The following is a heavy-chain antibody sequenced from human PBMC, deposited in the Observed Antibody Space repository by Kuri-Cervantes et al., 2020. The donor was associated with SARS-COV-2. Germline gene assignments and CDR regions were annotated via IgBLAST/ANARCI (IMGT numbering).Heavy chain of an antibody. D-gene: IGHD2-2*01. CDR1: GYSISSGYY. CDR2: IYHSGST. J-gene: IGHJ5*02. CDR3: ARHPRCCSSTSCSGAWFDP. V-gene: IGHV4-38-2*01. Sequence: GSLRLSCAVSGYSISSGYYWGWIRQPPGKGLEWIGSIYHSGSTYYNPSLKSRVTISVDTSKNQFSLKLSSVTAADTAVYYCARHPRCCSSTSCSGAWFDPWGQGTLVTVSS.